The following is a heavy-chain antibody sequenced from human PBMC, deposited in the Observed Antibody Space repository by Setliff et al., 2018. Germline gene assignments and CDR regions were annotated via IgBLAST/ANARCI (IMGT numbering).Heavy chain of an antibody. J-gene: IGHJ4*02. CDR2: TRYDGSNK. D-gene: IGHD4-17*01. Sequence: PGESLKISCAASGFTFSSYGMHWVRQAPGKGLEWVAFTRYDGSNKYYADSVKGRFTVSRDNSKNTLYLQMNSLRAEDTAVYYCAKMFYGDYYFDYWGQGTLVTVSS. CDR3: AKMFYGDYYFDY. CDR1: GFTFSSYG. V-gene: IGHV3-30*02.